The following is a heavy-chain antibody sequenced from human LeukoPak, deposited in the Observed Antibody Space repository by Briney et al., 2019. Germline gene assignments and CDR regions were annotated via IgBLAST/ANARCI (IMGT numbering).Heavy chain of an antibody. D-gene: IGHD6-13*01. Sequence: PGGSLRLSCAASGFAFSSYALHWVRRAPGKGLEWVSAIGTGGDTYHADSVMGRFTISRDNAKKSLYLHMNSLIAEDMAVYYCARAVAAAVIDYWGQGTLVTVSS. V-gene: IGHV3-47*01. CDR3: ARAVAAAVIDY. J-gene: IGHJ4*02. CDR1: GFAFSSYA. CDR2: IGTGGDT.